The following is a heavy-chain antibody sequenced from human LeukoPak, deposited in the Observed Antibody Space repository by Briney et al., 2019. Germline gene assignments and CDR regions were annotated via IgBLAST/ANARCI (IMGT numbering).Heavy chain of an antibody. Sequence: GAAVTVPCKASGGSFSSYAISWVRQALGQGLEWMEGINPNFGTTNYSQQFQSRVTITTDESTSTAYMELSSLRSEATAVYYCARSPGDPDNYYYIDVWGKGTTVTVSS. V-gene: IGHV1-69*05. J-gene: IGHJ6*03. CDR3: ARSPGDPDNYYYIDV. D-gene: IGHD4-17*01. CDR1: GGSFSSYA. CDR2: INPNFGTT.